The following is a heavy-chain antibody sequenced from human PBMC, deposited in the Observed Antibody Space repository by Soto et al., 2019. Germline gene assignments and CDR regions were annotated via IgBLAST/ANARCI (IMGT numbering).Heavy chain of an antibody. D-gene: IGHD4-17*01. V-gene: IGHV1-69*01. CDR1: GGSFSTYG. Sequence: QVQLVQSGAEVKKPGSSVKVSCKASGGSFSTYGISWVRQAPGQGLEWMGGFIPVFTTAKYAQKFQGRVPITAGESTYAGYRELSSLRSEDTAVYFCARDGVDVSRTTVRHGALDIWGQGTVVTVSS. CDR3: ARDGVDVSRTTVRHGALDI. J-gene: IGHJ3*02. CDR2: FIPVFTTA.